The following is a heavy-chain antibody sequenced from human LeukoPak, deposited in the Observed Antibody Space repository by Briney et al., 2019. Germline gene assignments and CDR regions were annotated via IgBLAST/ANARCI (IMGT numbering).Heavy chain of an antibody. CDR3: ARVTIFGAFDY. J-gene: IGHJ4*02. Sequence: ASVKVSCTAFGYTFTNYAMNWVRQAPGQGLEWMGWINTNTGNPTYAQGFTGRFVFSLDTSVSPAYLQISSLKAEDTAVYYCARVTIFGAFDYWGQGTLVTVSS. CDR2: INTNTGNP. CDR1: GYTFTNYA. V-gene: IGHV7-4-1*02. D-gene: IGHD3-3*01.